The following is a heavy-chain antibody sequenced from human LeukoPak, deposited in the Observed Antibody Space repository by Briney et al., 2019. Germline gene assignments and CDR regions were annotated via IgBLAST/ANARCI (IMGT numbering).Heavy chain of an antibody. Sequence: GGSLRLSCAASGFTFSSYAMHWVRQAPGKGLEWVAVISYDGSNKYYADSVKGRFTISRDNSKNTLYLQMNSLRAEDTAVYYCARGIDYWGQGTLVTVSS. J-gene: IGHJ4*02. CDR2: ISYDGSNK. V-gene: IGHV3-30*01. CDR3: ARGIDY. D-gene: IGHD6-13*01. CDR1: GFTFSSYA.